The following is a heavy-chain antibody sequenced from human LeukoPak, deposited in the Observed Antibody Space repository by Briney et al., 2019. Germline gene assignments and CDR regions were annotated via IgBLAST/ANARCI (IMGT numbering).Heavy chain of an antibody. CDR1: GFTFSSYA. CDR2: ISYGGSNK. V-gene: IGHV3-30-3*01. J-gene: IGHJ4*02. D-gene: IGHD1-26*01. CDR3: ARGTSGSYYVVPYYFDY. Sequence: GGSLRLSCAASGFTFSSYAMHWVRQAPGKGLEWVAVISYGGSNKYYADSVKGRFTISRDNSKNTLYLQMNSLRAEDTAVYYCARGTSGSYYVVPYYFDYWGQGTLVTVSS.